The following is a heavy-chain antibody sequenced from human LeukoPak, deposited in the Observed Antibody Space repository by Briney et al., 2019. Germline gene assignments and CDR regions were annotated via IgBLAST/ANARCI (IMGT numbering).Heavy chain of an antibody. CDR2: ISYSGST. D-gene: IGHD1-14*01. V-gene: IGHV4-59*01. Sequence: PSETLSLTCTVSGDSIRTNYWTWIRQPPGKGLEWIGYISYSGSTNYNPSLKSRVTISRDTSKNQLSLKLTSVTAADTAVYYCARDAYNRNLDYWGQGTLVTVSS. CDR3: ARDAYNRNLDY. J-gene: IGHJ4*02. CDR1: GDSIRTNY.